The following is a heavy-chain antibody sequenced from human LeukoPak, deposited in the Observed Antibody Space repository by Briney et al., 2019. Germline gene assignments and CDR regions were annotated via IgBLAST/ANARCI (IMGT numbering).Heavy chain of an antibody. CDR2: INPSSGDT. Sequence: GASVKVSCKASGYTFTGNHMHWVRQAPGQGLEWMGRINPSSGDTNYAQKFQGRVTMTRDTSISTAYMELSRLRSDDTAVYYCARDYCSSTSCLFDYWGQGTLVTVSS. CDR1: GYTFTGNH. V-gene: IGHV1-2*06. CDR3: ARDYCSSTSCLFDY. J-gene: IGHJ4*02. D-gene: IGHD2-2*01.